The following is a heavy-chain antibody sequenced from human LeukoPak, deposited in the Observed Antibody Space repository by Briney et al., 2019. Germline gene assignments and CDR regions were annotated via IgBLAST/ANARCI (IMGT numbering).Heavy chain of an antibody. J-gene: IGHJ4*02. D-gene: IGHD6-19*01. V-gene: IGHV1-8*01. CDR1: GYTFTSYD. CDR3: ARAGVHSSDWYEGNYFDY. CDR2: MNPNSGNT. Sequence: ASVKVSCKASGYTFTSYDINWVRQATGQGLEWMGWMNPNSGNTGYAQKFQGRVTMTRNTSISTAYMELSSLRSEDTAVYYCARAGVHSSDWYEGNYFDYWGQGTLVTVSS.